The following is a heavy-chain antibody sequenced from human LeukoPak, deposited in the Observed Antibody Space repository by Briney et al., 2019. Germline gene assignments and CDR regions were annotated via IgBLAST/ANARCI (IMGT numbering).Heavy chain of an antibody. CDR1: GGTFSSYA. D-gene: IGHD3-22*01. CDR2: IIPIFGTA. V-gene: IGHV1-69*13. CDR3: EREASSGYTT. Sequence: GASVKVSCKASGGTFSSYAISWVRQAPGQGLEWMGGIIPIFGTANYAQKFQGRVTITADESTSTAYMELSSLRSEDASGDYCEREASSGYTTWGQGTLVTVSS. J-gene: IGHJ5*02.